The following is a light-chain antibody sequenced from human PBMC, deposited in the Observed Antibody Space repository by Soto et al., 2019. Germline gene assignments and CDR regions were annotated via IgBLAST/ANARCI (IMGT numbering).Light chain of an antibody. CDR3: SSYTSRSTLYV. V-gene: IGLV2-14*01. CDR1: SSDVGGYNY. J-gene: IGLJ1*01. CDR2: DVS. Sequence: QSVLTQPASVSGSPGQSITISCTGTSSDVGGYNYVSWYQQRPGKAPKLMIYDVSNRPSGVSNRFSGSKSGNTASLTISGLQAEDEADYYCSSYTSRSTLYVFGTGTKVTVL.